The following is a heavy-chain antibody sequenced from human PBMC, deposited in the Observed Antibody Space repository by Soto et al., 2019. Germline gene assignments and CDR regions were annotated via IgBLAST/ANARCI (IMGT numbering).Heavy chain of an antibody. J-gene: IGHJ4*02. Sequence: EVQLVESGGGLVKPGGSLRLSCAASGFTFSSYSMNWVRQAPGKGLEWVSSISSSSSYIYYADSVKGRFTISRDNAKNPLYLQMTSLRAENTAVYYCSREGAVAGHYDYWGQGTLVTVSS. D-gene: IGHD6-19*01. CDR2: ISSSSSYI. CDR3: SREGAVAGHYDY. V-gene: IGHV3-21*01. CDR1: GFTFSSYS.